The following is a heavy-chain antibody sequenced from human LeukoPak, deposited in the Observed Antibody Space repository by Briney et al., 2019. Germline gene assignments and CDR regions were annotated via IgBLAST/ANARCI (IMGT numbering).Heavy chain of an antibody. V-gene: IGHV4-30-4*01. CDR3: ARAWDDSSGYPLDY. D-gene: IGHD3-22*01. CDR2: IYYSGST. Sequence: SETLSLTCTVSGGSISSGDYYWSWIRQPPGKGLEWIGYIYYSGSTYYNPSLKSRVTISVDTSKNQFSPKLSSVTAADTAVYYCARAWDDSSGYPLDYWGQGTLVTVSS. CDR1: GGSISSGDYY. J-gene: IGHJ4*02.